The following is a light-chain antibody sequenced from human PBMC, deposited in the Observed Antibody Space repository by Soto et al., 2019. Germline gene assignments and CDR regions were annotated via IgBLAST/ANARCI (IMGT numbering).Light chain of an antibody. CDR2: EIS. V-gene: IGLV2-8*01. Sequence: QSALTQPPSASGTPGQPVAISCTGTSSDVGGYNYVSWYQQHPGKAPKLMIYEISKRPSGVPDRFSGSKSGNTASLTVSGLQAEDEADYYCSSYAGTHIVFGTGTK. CDR3: SSYAGTHIV. CDR1: SSDVGGYNY. J-gene: IGLJ1*01.